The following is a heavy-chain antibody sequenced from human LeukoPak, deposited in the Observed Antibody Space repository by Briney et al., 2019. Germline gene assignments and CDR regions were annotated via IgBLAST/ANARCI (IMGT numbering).Heavy chain of an antibody. J-gene: IGHJ4*02. V-gene: IGHV3-7*01. CDR3: ARDRYGYEYGVSPLLFDY. CDR2: IKQDGSEK. D-gene: IGHD5-12*01. Sequence: PGGSLRLSCAASGFTFSSYWMSWVRQAPGKGLEWVANIKQDGSEKYYVDSVKGRFTISRDNAKNSLYLQMNSLRAEDTAVYYCARDRYGYEYGVSPLLFDYWGQGTLVTVSS. CDR1: GFTFSSYW.